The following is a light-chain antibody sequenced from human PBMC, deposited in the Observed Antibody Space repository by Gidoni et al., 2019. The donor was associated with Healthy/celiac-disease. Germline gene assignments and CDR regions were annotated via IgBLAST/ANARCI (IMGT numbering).Light chain of an antibody. CDR2: CSN. CDR1: SSNIGADYD. CDR3: QSYDSSLSGSV. J-gene: IGLJ2*01. V-gene: IGLV1-40*01. Sequence: QSVLTQPPSVSGAPGQRVTISCTVSSSNIGADYDVHWYQQFPGTAPKLLIDCSNNRPSGVPDRFSGSKSGTSASLAITWLQAEDEADYYCQSYDSSLSGSVFGGGTKLTVL.